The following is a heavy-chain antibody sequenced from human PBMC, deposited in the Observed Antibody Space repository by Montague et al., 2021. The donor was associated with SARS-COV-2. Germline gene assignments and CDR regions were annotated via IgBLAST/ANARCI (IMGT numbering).Heavy chain of an antibody. J-gene: IGHJ6*03. CDR2: INHGGST. D-gene: IGHD3-10*01. CDR1: GTFFSGYY. CDR3: ARLRDGVVPSPILGVGPYYSYYYMDV. V-gene: IGHV4-34*01. Sequence: SETLSLTCAVHGTFFSGYYWNWIRQPPGKGLEWIGEINHGGSTKYSPSLKSRLTISADTSKNQSSLKLTSVAAADTAVYYCARLRDGVVPSPILGVGPYYSYYYMDVWGRGTTVTVSS.